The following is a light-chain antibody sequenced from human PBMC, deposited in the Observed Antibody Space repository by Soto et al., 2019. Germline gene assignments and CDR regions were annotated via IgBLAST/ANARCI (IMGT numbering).Light chain of an antibody. J-gene: IGKJ1*01. V-gene: IGKV1-5*01. Sequence: DIQMTQSPATLSASVGDRVTITCRASQSISSWLAWYQQKPGKAPKLLIYDASSLESGVPSRFRGSGSGTEFTLTISSLPPDDFATYYCQQYNSYSRTFGQGTKVDIK. CDR2: DAS. CDR1: QSISSW. CDR3: QQYNSYSRT.